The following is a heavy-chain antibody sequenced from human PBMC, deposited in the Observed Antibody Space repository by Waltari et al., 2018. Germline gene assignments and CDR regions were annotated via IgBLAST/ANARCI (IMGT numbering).Heavy chain of an antibody. D-gene: IGHD4-17*01. Sequence: VQLQESGPGLVKPSQTMSLTCTVSGGSISSGGYYWSWIRPHPGKGLEWIGYIYYSGSTYYNPSLKSRVTISVYTSKNQFSLKLSSVTAADTAVYYCARDRGSTVTRIDYWGQGTLVTVSS. J-gene: IGHJ4*02. V-gene: IGHV4-31*03. CDR2: IYYSGST. CDR3: ARDRGSTVTRIDY. CDR1: GGSISSGGYY.